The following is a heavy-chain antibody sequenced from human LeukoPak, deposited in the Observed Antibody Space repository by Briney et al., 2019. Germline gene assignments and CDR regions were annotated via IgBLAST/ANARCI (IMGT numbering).Heavy chain of an antibody. D-gene: IGHD4-23*01. CDR3: TRTVNSASDF. CDR1: GFIFGDYW. J-gene: IGHJ4*02. Sequence: GGSLRLSCVASGFIFGDYWMRWVRQAPGKGLEWVANINQNGGVKYYVDSVKGRFTNSRDNAKTSLFLQMNSLRIDHTAMYYCTRTVNSASDFWGQGTLVTVSS. CDR2: INQNGGVK. V-gene: IGHV3-7*03.